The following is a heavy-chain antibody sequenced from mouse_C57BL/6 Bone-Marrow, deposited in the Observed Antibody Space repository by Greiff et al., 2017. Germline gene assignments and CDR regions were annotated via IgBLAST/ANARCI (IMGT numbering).Heavy chain of an antibody. D-gene: IGHD3-2*02. V-gene: IGHV1-26*01. J-gene: IGHJ4*01. Sequence: VQLQQSGPELVKPGASVKISCKASGYTFTDYYMNWVKQSHGKSLEWIGDINPNNGGTSYNQKFKGKATLTVDKSSSTAYMELRSLTSEDSAVYYCARSSSGYKNYFDYWGQGTSVTVSS. CDR1: GYTFTDYY. CDR3: ARSSSGYKNYFDY. CDR2: INPNNGGT.